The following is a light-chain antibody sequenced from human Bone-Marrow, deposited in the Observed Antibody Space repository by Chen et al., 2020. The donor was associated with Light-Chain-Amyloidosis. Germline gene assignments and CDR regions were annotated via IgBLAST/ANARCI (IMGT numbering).Light chain of an antibody. J-gene: IGLJ3*02. CDR2: KNN. Sequence: QSVLTQPPSASGTPGQRVTISCSGGSSNIGSNYVYWYQQLPGTAPQLLIYKNNQRPSGVPDRFAGSKSGTSASRAISGVRSEDEADYHCAAWDDTLSGPVFGGGTKLTVL. CDR3: AAWDDTLSGPV. V-gene: IGLV1-47*01. CDR1: SSNIGSNY.